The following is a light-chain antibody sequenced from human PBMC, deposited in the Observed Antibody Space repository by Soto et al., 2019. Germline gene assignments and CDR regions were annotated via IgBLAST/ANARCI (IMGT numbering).Light chain of an antibody. CDR1: RDVGSD. J-gene: IGKJ4*01. CDR3: HQRSNWPPFT. V-gene: IGKV3-11*01. Sequence: TQSPSSLSASVGEKIIITCRARRDVGSDVSWYQQKPGQAPRLLIYDASKRATDIPDRFIGSGSGTDFTLTISSLEPEDFAVYYCHQRSNWPPFTFGGGTKVDI. CDR2: DAS.